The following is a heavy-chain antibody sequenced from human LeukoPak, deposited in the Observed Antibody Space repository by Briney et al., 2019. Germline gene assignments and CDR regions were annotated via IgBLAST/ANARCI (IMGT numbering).Heavy chain of an antibody. Sequence: YPSETLSLTCTVSGGSISSYHWTWIRQPPGKGLEWIGYIHYSGSSRSHPSLNSRVTMSVDTSKSQFSLKLTSVTAADTAVYYCARGRRTAVVTDFDYWGQGILVTVSS. D-gene: IGHD2-21*02. CDR3: ARGRRTAVVTDFDY. CDR2: IHYSGSS. J-gene: IGHJ4*02. CDR1: GGSISSYH. V-gene: IGHV4-59*01.